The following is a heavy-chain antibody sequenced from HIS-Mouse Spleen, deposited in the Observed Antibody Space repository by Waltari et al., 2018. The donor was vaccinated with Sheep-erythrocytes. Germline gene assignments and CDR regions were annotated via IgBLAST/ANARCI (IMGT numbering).Heavy chain of an antibody. D-gene: IGHD2-2*01. CDR1: GFSCGDYA. Sequence: EVQLVESGGGLVQPGRSLRLSCAASGFSCGDYAMHWVRQARGKGLEGVSGISWISCSIGNADSVKGRFTISRDNAKNSLYLQMNSLRAEDTALYYCAKDISRNIVVVPAAVGDYWGQGTLVTVSS. CDR3: AKDISRNIVVVPAAVGDY. CDR2: ISWISCSI. J-gene: IGHJ4*02. V-gene: IGHV3-9*01.